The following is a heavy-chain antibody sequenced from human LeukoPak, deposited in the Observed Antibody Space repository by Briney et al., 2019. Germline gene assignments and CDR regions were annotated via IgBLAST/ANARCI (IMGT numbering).Heavy chain of an antibody. CDR3: ARYYYDSSGYPVGVDY. CDR1: GYTFSGSY. CDR2: INPNSGGT. Sequence: ASVKVSCKASGYTFSGSYIHWVRQAPGQGLEWMGWINPNSGGTNYAQKFQGRVTMTRDTSISTAYMELSRLRSDDTAVYYCARYYYDSSGYPVGVDYWGQGTLVTVSS. D-gene: IGHD3-22*01. J-gene: IGHJ4*02. V-gene: IGHV1-2*02.